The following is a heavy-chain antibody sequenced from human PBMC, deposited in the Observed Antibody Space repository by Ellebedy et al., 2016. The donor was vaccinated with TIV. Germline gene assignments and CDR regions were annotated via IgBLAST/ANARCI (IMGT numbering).Heavy chain of an antibody. CDR1: GDSISSGSSY. CDR3: ARQPAYSSGWKSEGTFDF. Sequence: SETLSLTCTVSGDSISSGSSYWGWIRQPPGMGLEWIGSIFYSGNTYHNPSLKTRVTISVDTSKNHFSLKLRSVTAADTAIYYCARQPAYSSGWKSEGTFDFWGQGTLVTVSS. D-gene: IGHD6-19*01. J-gene: IGHJ4*02. V-gene: IGHV4-39*01. CDR2: IFYSGNT.